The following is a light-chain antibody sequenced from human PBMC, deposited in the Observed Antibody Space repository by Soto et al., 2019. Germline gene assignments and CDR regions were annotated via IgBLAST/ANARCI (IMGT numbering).Light chain of an antibody. CDR1: QTISDW. J-gene: IGKJ3*01. CDR2: DAS. Sequence: IQMTQSPSTLSASVGDRVTITCRASQTISDWLAWYQQKPGKAPKLLIYDASSLESGVPSRFSGSGSGTEFTLTIISLQPGDFATYFCQEYKTYPFTFGPGTKVDIK. V-gene: IGKV1-5*01. CDR3: QEYKTYPFT.